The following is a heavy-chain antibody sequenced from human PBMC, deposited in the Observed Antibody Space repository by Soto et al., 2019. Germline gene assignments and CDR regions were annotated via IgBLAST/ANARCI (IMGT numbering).Heavy chain of an antibody. J-gene: IGHJ2*01. D-gene: IGHD4-17*01. CDR2: ISGSGGST. CDR3: AKRTVGWYFDL. Sequence: EVQLLESGGGLVQPGGSLRLSCAASGFTFSSYAMNWVRQAPGKGLEWVSVISGSGGSTYYADAVTGRFTISRDKSKNTLYLQMISLRAEDTAVYYCAKRTVGWYFDLWGRGTLVTVSS. CDR1: GFTFSSYA. V-gene: IGHV3-23*01.